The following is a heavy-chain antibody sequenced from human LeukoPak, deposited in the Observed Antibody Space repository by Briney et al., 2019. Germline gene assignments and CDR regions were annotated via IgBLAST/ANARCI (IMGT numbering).Heavy chain of an antibody. CDR2: IIPILGIA. CDR1: GGTFSSYA. Sequence: ASVKVSCKASGGTFSSYAISWVRQAPGQGLEWMGRIIPILGIANYAQKFQGRVTITADKSTSTAYMELSSLRAEDTAVYYCAKASTYCSGGSCLRPYYYYGMDVWGQGTTVTVSS. CDR3: AKASTYCSGGSCLRPYYYYGMDV. D-gene: IGHD2-15*01. V-gene: IGHV1-69*04. J-gene: IGHJ6*02.